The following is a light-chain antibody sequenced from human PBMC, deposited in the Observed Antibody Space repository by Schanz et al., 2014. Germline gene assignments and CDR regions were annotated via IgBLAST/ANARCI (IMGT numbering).Light chain of an antibody. Sequence: QSALTQPASVSASPGQSITISCTGTSSDVGGYNYVSWYQQHPGKAPKLMIYEVSKRPSGVPDRFSGSKSGNTASLTVSGLQAEDEGDYYCSSYAGSNNWVFGGGTKVTVL. J-gene: IGLJ3*02. CDR3: SSYAGSNNWV. CDR1: SSDVGGYNY. CDR2: EVS. V-gene: IGLV2-8*01.